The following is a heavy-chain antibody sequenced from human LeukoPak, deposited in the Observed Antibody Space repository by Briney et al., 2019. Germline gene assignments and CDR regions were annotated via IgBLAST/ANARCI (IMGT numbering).Heavy chain of an antibody. J-gene: IGHJ5*02. CDR2: IYYSGST. Sequence: PSETLSLTCTVSGGSISSYYWSWIRQPPGKGLEWIGYIYYSGSTNYNPSLKSRVTISVDTSKNQFSLKLSSVTAADTAVYYCARSLDYFYNWFDPWGQGTLVTVSS. CDR1: GGSISSYY. CDR3: ARSLDYFYNWFDP. V-gene: IGHV4-59*01. D-gene: IGHD2/OR15-2a*01.